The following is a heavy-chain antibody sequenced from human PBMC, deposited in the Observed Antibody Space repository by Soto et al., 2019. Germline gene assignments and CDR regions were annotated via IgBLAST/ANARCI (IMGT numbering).Heavy chain of an antibody. D-gene: IGHD5-18*01. J-gene: IGHJ4*02. CDR3: AKSPRIQLWPPQFDF. Sequence: SGGSLRLSCAASGFTFSTYAMSWVRQAPGKGLEWVSGITTSGGTTYYADSVKGRFTISRDNSKNTLYLQVNSLRAEDTAVYYCAKSPRIQLWPPQFDFWGQGTLVTVSS. V-gene: IGHV3-23*01. CDR2: ITTSGGTT. CDR1: GFTFSTYA.